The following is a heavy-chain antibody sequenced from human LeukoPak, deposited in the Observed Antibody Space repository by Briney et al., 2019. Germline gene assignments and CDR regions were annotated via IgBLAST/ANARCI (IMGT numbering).Heavy chain of an antibody. CDR3: ARDLGTGAFDI. D-gene: IGHD1-1*01. CDR2: ISAYNGNT. Sequence: GASVKVSCKASGYSFTTYGISWVRQAPGQGLEWMGWISAYNGNTNYAQKLQGRVTMTTDTSTSTVYMELRSLRSDDTAVYYCARDLGTGAFDIWGQGTMVTVSS. J-gene: IGHJ3*02. V-gene: IGHV1-18*01. CDR1: GYSFTTYG.